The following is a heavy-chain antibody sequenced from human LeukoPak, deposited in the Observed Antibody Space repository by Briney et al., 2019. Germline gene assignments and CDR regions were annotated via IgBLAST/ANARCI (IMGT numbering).Heavy chain of an antibody. Sequence: LSETLSLTCALYGTSFNSYYCGWIRRPPGKGLEWNGEINHSGTTIYNPSLESRATMSVDTSKNYFSLRVTSVTAADTAEYWCVCTFPEPSGAASSNEWGQGSLVTVS. J-gene: IGHJ1*01. V-gene: IGHV4-34*01. CDR2: INHSGTT. CDR1: GTSFNSYY. D-gene: IGHD1-14*01. CDR3: VCTFPEPSGAASSNE.